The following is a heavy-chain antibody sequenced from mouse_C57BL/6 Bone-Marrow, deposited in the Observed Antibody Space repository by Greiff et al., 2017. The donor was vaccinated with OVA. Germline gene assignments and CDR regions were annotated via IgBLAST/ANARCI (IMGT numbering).Heavy chain of an antibody. J-gene: IGHJ4*01. V-gene: IGHV1-55*01. CDR3: ARGFIYYGSSYVYAMDY. CDR2: IYPGSGST. CDR1: GYTFTSYW. D-gene: IGHD1-1*01. Sequence: QVQLQQPGAELVKPGASVKMSCKASGYTFTSYWITWVKQRPGQGLEWIGDIYPGSGSTNYNEKFKSKATLTVDTSSSTAYMQLSSLTSEDSAVYYCARGFIYYGSSYVYAMDYWGQGTSVTVSS.